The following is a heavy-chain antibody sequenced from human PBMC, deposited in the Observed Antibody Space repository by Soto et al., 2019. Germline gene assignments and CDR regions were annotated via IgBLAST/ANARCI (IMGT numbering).Heavy chain of an antibody. J-gene: IGHJ6*02. Sequence: GSLRLSCPASGFTFSSYEMNWVRQAPGKGLEWVSYISSSGNTIYYADSVKGRFTISRDNAKNSLYLQMNSLRAEDTAVYYCARDGITMVRGARVWYHFYGMDVWGQVTSVTVSS. D-gene: IGHD3-10*01. CDR2: ISSSGNTI. V-gene: IGHV3-48*03. CDR1: GFTFSSYE. CDR3: ARDGITMVRGARVWYHFYGMDV.